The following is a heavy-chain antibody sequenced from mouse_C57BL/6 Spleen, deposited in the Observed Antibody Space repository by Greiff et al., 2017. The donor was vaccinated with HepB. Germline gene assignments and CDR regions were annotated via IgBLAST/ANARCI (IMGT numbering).Heavy chain of an antibody. Sequence: VQLQESGPELVKPGASVKISCKASGYAFSSSWMNWVKQRPGKGLEWIGRIYPGDGDTNYNGKFKGKATLTADKSSSTAYMQLSSLTSEDSAVYFCARGSNYTWFAYWGQGTLVTVSA. CDR1: GYAFSSSW. J-gene: IGHJ3*01. V-gene: IGHV1-82*01. CDR3: ARGSNYTWFAY. CDR2: IYPGDGDT. D-gene: IGHD2-5*01.